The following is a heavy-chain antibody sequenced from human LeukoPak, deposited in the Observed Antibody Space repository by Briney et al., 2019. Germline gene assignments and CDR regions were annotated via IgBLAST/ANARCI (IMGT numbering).Heavy chain of an antibody. CDR3: AGSMVRGLAFDI. D-gene: IGHD3-10*01. J-gene: IGHJ3*02. Sequence: PSETLSLTCTVSGGSIGSYYWSWIRQPPGKGLEWIGYIYYSGSTNYNPSLKSRVTISVDTSKNQFSLKLSSVTAADTAVYYCAGSMVRGLAFDIWGQGTMVTVSS. V-gene: IGHV4-59*01. CDR1: GGSIGSYY. CDR2: IYYSGST.